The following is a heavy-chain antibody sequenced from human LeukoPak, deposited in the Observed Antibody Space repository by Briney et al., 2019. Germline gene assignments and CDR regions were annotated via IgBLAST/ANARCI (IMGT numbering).Heavy chain of an antibody. CDR1: GFTFSSYA. CDR3: TREGYSGYGFQAFDI. D-gene: IGHD5-12*01. J-gene: IGHJ3*02. CDR2: IRSKAYGGTT. V-gene: IGHV3-49*04. Sequence: GGSLRLSCAASGFTFSSYAMSWVRQAPGKGLEWVGFIRSKAYGGTTEYAASVKGRFTISRDDSKSIAYLQMNSLKTEDTAVYYCTREGYSGYGFQAFDIWGQGTMVTVSS.